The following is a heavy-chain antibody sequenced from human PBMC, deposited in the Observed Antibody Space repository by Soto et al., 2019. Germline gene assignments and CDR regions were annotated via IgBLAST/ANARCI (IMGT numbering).Heavy chain of an antibody. CDR2: ISSSSSTI. J-gene: IGHJ4*02. CDR1: GFTFSSYS. D-gene: IGHD3-3*01. CDR3: AAGDYHDTSGYSSDY. V-gene: IGHV3-48*01. Sequence: EVQLVESGGGLVQPGGSLRLSCAASGFTFSSYSMNWVRQAPGKGLEWVSYISSSSSTIYYADSVKGRFTISRDNAKNSLYLQMNSLRFEDTGVYYCAAGDYHDTSGYSSDYWGQGTLVTVSS.